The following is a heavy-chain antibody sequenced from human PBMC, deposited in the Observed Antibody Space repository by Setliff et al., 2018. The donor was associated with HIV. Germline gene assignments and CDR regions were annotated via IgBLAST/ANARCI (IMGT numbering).Heavy chain of an antibody. V-gene: IGHV3-23*01. CDR3: AKGGREVRGLDYHYHYYMDV. CDR1: GFSFRSYA. D-gene: IGHD3-10*01. CDR2: ITGSGGST. Sequence: GGSLRLSCKASGFSFRSYAMSWVRQAPGKGLEWVSGITGSGGSTYYADSGKGRSTISRDNSGDTLHLQMDSLSAEDTAIYYCAKGGREVRGLDYHYHYYMDVWGKGTTVTVSS. J-gene: IGHJ6*03.